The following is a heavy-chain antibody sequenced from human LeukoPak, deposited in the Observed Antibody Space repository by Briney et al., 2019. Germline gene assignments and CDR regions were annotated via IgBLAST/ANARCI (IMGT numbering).Heavy chain of an antibody. V-gene: IGHV3-21*01. CDR2: ISSSNSYI. D-gene: IGHD2-15*01. CDR3: AREVESSPNWFDP. Sequence: PGGSLRLSCAASGFSLTSYKMNWVRQAPGKGLEWGSSISSSNSYIYYADSVKGRFTISIEKAKNSLYPQMNSLRAEDTAVYYCAREVESSPNWFDPWGQGTLVTVSS. J-gene: IGHJ5*02. CDR1: GFSLTSYK.